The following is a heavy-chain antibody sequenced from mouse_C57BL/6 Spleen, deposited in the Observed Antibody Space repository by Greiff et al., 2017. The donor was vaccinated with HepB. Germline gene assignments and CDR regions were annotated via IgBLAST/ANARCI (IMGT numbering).Heavy chain of an antibody. J-gene: IGHJ1*03. CDR1: GYTFTSYW. CDR3: ARGGITTVVAVDFDV. V-gene: IGHV1-61*01. Sequence: QVQLQQPGAELVRPGSSVKLSCKASGYTFTSYWMDWVKQRPGQGLEWIGNIYPSDSETHYNQKFKDKATLTVDKYSSTAYMQLSSLTSEDSAVYYCARGGITTVVAVDFDVWGTGTTVTVSS. D-gene: IGHD1-1*01. CDR2: IYPSDSET.